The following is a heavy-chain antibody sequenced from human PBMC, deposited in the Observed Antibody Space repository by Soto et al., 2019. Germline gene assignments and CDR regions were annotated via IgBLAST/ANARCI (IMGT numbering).Heavy chain of an antibody. CDR2: INHSGST. D-gene: IGHD6-13*01. CDR3: ARRGSVAAAGTSDY. CDR1: GGSFSGYY. V-gene: IGHV4-34*01. Sequence: QVQLQQWGAGLLKPSETLSLTCAVYGGSFSGYYWSWIRQPPGKGLEWIGEINHSGSTNYNPSLKSRVTISVDPSKNQFSLKLSSVTAADTAVYYCARRGSVAAAGTSDYWGQGTLVTVSS. J-gene: IGHJ4*02.